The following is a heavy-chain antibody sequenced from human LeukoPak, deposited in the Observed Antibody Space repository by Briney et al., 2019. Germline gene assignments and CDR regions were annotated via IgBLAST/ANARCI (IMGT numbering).Heavy chain of an antibody. V-gene: IGHV3-48*02. CDR1: GFTFSSYW. J-gene: IGHJ3*02. CDR2: IGSSGSTV. CDR3: ARDTLEYSNSPDALDI. Sequence: PGGSLRLSCAASGFTFSSYWMNWVRQAPGKGLEWVSYIGSSGSTVYYADSVKGRFTISRDNAKNSLYMQMESLRDEDTAIYYCARDTLEYSNSPDALDIWGQGTMVTVSS. D-gene: IGHD4-23*01.